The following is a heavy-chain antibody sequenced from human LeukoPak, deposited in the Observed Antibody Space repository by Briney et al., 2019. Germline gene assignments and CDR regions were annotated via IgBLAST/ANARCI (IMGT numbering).Heavy chain of an antibody. CDR3: AASIAALDV. Sequence: SETLSLTCAVYGGSFSGYYWSWIRQPPGKGLEWIGEINHSGSTNYNPSLKSRVTISVDTSKNLFSLKLSSVTAADTAVYYCAASIAALDVWGQGTTVTVSS. J-gene: IGHJ6*02. CDR2: INHSGST. D-gene: IGHD6-6*01. CDR1: GGSFSGYY. V-gene: IGHV4-34*01.